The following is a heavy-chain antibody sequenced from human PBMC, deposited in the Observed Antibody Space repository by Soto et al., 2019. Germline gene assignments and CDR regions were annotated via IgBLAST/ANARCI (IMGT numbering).Heavy chain of an antibody. CDR1: GFPFSNYG. CDR3: ARDRGYCSGGSCSSNGMDV. Sequence: QVQLVESGGGVVQPGRSLRLSCAVSGFPFSNYGMHWVRQAPGKGLEWVAVIRYDGMNDYCADSVKGRFTISSNNSRNTLYLQLNSLRAEDIAVYYCARDRGYCSGGSCSSNGMDVWGQGTTVTVSS. D-gene: IGHD2-15*01. J-gene: IGHJ6*02. CDR2: IRYDGMND. V-gene: IGHV3-33*01.